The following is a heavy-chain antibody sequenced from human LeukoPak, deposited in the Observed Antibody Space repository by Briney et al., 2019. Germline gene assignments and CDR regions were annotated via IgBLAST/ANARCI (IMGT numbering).Heavy chain of an antibody. Sequence: GSLRLSCAASGFTFSIYSINWVRQPPGKGLEWIGEINHSGSTNYYPSLKSRVTISVDTSKNQFSLKLSSVTAADTAVYYCARGHLDQRRSGFDPWGQGTLVTVSS. J-gene: IGHJ5*02. CDR2: INHSGST. CDR3: ARGHLDQRRSGFDP. CDR1: GFTFSIYS. V-gene: IGHV4-34*01. D-gene: IGHD3-10*01.